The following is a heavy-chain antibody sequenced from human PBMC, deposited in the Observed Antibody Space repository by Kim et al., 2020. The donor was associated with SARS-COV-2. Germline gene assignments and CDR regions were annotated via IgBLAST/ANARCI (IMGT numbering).Heavy chain of an antibody. D-gene: IGHD3-22*01. J-gene: IGHJ4*02. CDR3: ARPENYYDTSGYSR. Sequence: IPSLKSRVTISVDTSKNQFALTLTSVTAADTALYYCARPENYYDTSGYSRWGQGSLVSVSS. V-gene: IGHV4-39*01.